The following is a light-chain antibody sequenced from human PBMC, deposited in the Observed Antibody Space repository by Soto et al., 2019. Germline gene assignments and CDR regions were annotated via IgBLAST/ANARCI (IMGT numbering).Light chain of an antibody. CDR3: QQYYSSPRT. CDR1: LRILYNSDSRNY. V-gene: IGKV4-1*01. CDR2: WAS. J-gene: IGKJ5*01. Sequence: DIVMTQSPDSMALYLGETARINCNSILRILYNSDSRNYLAWYQHKSGQPPKLLIYWASTRQSGVPDRFSGSGSGTDFTLNINSLQPEDVAIYYCQQYYSSPRTFGQGTRLEIK.